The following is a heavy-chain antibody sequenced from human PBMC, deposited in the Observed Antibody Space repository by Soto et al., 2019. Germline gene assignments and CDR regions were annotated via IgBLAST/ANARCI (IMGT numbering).Heavy chain of an antibody. D-gene: IGHD6-19*01. CDR2: IYPGDSDT. CDR3: ARDGQCLVGGGLDV. J-gene: IGHJ6*02. Sequence: LRESLKISCEGSGYNFAHHWIGWVRQMPGKGLEWMGIIYPGDSDTRYRPSFQGQVTISADKSISTAYLQWNSLKASDTAMYYCARDGQCLVGGGLDVWGQGTMVTVSS. CDR1: GYNFAHHW. V-gene: IGHV5-51*01.